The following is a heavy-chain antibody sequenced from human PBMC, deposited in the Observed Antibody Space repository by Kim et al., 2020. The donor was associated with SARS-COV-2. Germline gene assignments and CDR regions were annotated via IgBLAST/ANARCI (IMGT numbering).Heavy chain of an antibody. CDR2: IYYSGST. J-gene: IGHJ6*03. Sequence: SETLSLTCTVSGGSISSSSYYWGWIRQPPGKGLEWIGSIYYSGSTYYNPSLKSRVTISVDTSKNQFSLKLSSVTAADTAVYYCARLRGVRPYYMDVWGKGTTVTVSS. CDR1: GGSISSSSYY. V-gene: IGHV4-39*01. D-gene: IGHD2-8*01. CDR3: ARLRGVRPYYMDV.